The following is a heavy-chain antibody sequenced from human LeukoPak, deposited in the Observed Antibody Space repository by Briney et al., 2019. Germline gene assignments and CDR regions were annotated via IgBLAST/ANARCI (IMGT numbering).Heavy chain of an antibody. CDR2: ISGSGGST. CDR1: GFTFNSYA. CDR3: AKYYGDYYYYYYMDV. V-gene: IGHV3-23*01. J-gene: IGHJ6*03. D-gene: IGHD4-17*01. Sequence: GSLRLSCTASGFTFNSYAMSWVRQAPGKGLEWVSTISGSGGSTYYADSVKSRFTISRDNSKNTLYLQMNSLRAEDTTVYYCAKYYGDYYYYYYMDVWGKGTTVTVSS.